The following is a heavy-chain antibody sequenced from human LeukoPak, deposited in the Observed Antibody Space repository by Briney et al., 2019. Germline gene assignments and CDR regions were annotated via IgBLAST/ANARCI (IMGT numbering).Heavy chain of an antibody. D-gene: IGHD5-18*01. J-gene: IGHJ4*02. V-gene: IGHV3-23*01. Sequence: GGSLRLSCAASGFTFSSYAMSWVRQAPGKGLEWVSAISGSGSSTYYADSVKGRFTISRANSKNTLYLQMNSLRAEDTAVYYCAQDLEDVDTPNNDCWGQGTLVTVSS. CDR3: AQDLEDVDTPNNDC. CDR2: ISGSGSST. CDR1: GFTFSSYA.